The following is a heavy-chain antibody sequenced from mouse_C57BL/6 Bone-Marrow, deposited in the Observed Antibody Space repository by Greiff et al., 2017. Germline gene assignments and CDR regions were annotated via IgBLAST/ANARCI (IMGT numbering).Heavy chain of an antibody. V-gene: IGHV1-85*01. CDR2: IYPRDGST. J-gene: IGHJ1*03. D-gene: IGHD1-1*01. Sequence: QVQLKQSGPELVKPGASVKLSCKASGYTFTRYDINWVKQRPGQGLEWIGWIYPRDGSTKYTEKFKGKATLTVDTSSSTAYMELHSLTSEDSAVYFCARLECDGSSGDWYFDVWGTGTTVTVSS. CDR1: GYTFTRYD. CDR3: ARLECDGSSGDWYFDV.